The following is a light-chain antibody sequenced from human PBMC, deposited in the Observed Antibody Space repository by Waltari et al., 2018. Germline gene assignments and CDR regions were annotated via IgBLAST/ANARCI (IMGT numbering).Light chain of an antibody. V-gene: IGLV2-8*01. CDR3: SSYGGRNNLI. J-gene: IGLJ2*01. Sequence: QSALTQPPSASGSPGPSVTISCTGTSSDIGVFNFVSWYQQHQGKHPKLMIYEVSKRPSGVPDRFSGSKSGYTASLTVSGLQAEDEAEYYCSSYGGRNNLIFGGGTKLTVL. CDR1: SSDIGVFNF. CDR2: EVS.